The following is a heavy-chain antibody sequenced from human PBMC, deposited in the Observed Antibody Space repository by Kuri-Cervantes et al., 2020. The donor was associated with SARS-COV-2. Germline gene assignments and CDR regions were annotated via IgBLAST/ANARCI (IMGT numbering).Heavy chain of an antibody. V-gene: IGHV3-11*04. CDR1: GFTFSDYY. CDR3: ARDHSSSWYRVEGGIFDY. CDR2: ISSSGSTI. D-gene: IGHD6-13*01. Sequence: GESLKISCAAPGFTFSDYYMTWIRQAPGKGLEWVSYISSSGSTIYYADSVKGRFTISRDNAKNSLYLQMNSLRAEDTAVYYCARDHSSSWYRVEGGIFDYWGQGTLVTVSS. J-gene: IGHJ4*02.